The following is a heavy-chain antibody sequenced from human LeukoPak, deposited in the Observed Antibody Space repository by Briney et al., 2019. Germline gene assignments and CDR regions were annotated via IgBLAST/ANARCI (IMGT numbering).Heavy chain of an antibody. Sequence: PSETLSLTCTVSGGSVSSYYWSWIRQPPGKGLEWIGNIYSSGSTNYNPSLKSRVTISIDTSKKQFSLNLSSVTAADTAVYYCARGGRVAARPVDYWGQGTLVTVSS. CDR1: GGSVSSYY. V-gene: IGHV4-4*08. CDR3: ARGGRVAARPVDY. J-gene: IGHJ4*02. CDR2: IYSSGST. D-gene: IGHD6-6*01.